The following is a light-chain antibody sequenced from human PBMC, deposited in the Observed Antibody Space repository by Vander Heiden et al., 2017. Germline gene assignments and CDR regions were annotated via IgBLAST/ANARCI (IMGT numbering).Light chain of an antibody. Sequence: DIQMTQSPSSLSASVGDRVTITCRASQSISSYVNWYQQKPGKAPKLLIYAASSLQSGVPSRFSGSGSGTDVTLTISRLQPEDFATYYCQQCESTPYTCGQGTKMEIK. CDR2: AAS. CDR3: QQCESTPYT. J-gene: IGKJ2*01. CDR1: QSISSY. V-gene: IGKV1-39*01.